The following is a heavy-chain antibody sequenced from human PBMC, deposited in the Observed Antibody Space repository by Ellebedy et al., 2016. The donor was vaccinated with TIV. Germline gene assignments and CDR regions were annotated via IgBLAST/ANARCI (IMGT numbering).Heavy chain of an antibody. J-gene: IGHJ4*02. V-gene: IGHV1-2*02. Sequence: ASVKVSXKASGYTFAVFYIHWVRQAPGQGPEWMGWINVRSGETNYAPKFQGRVTMTGDTSISTAYMDLSRLTSDDTAIYYCAVPSSLLPQGSGTTYDFDIWGQGTLVTVSS. D-gene: IGHD3-10*01. CDR3: AVPSSLLPQGSGTTYDFDI. CDR2: INVRSGET. CDR1: GYTFAVFY.